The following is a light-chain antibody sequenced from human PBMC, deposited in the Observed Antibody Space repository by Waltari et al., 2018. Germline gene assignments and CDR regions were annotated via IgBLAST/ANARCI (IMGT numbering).Light chain of an antibody. CDR1: RGHSNYA. CDR3: QTWDTDIHVV. J-gene: IGLJ2*01. V-gene: IGLV4-69*01. CDR2: LNSDGSH. Sequence: QLVLTQSPSASASLGASVKLTCTLSRGHSNYAIAWQHQQPKKGPRYLMKLNSDGSHTKGDGIPDRFSGSSSGAERILTISSLQSEDEGDYYCQTWDTDIHVVFGGGTSLTVL.